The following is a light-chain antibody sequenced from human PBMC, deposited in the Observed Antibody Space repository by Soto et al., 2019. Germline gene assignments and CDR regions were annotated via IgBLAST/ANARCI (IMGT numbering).Light chain of an antibody. J-gene: IGKJ5*01. CDR3: QQRYSWPIT. CDR1: QSVGSRF. CDR2: GSS. V-gene: IGKV3D-20*02. Sequence: IGLTPSPATPSFSPGGKSTLPCRASQSVGSRFLAWYQQKPGQAPRLLIYGSSIRATGIPDRFSGSGSGTDFTLTISSLEPEDFAVYYCQQRYSWPITFGQGTRLEIK.